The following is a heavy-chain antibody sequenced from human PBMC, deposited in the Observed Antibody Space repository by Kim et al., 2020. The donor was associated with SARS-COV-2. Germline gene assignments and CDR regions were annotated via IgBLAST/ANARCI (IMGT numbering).Heavy chain of an antibody. J-gene: IGHJ6*02. D-gene: IGHD3-10*01. CDR2: ISAYNGNT. CDR1: GYTFTSYG. CDR3: ARVLLWFGELLWGRGAYGMDV. V-gene: IGHV1-18*04. Sequence: ASVKVSCKASGYTFTSYGISWVRQAPGQGLEWMGWISAYNGNTNYAQKLQGRVTMTTDTSTSTAYMELRSLRSDDTAVYYCARVLLWFGELLWGRGAYGMDVWGQGTTVTVSS.